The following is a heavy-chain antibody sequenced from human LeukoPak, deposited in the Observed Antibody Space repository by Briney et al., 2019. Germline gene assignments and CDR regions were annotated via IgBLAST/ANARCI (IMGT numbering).Heavy chain of an antibody. CDR2: IYSGGST. J-gene: IGHJ3*02. Sequence: SGGSLRLSCAASGFTVSSNYMSWVRQAPGKGLEWVSVIYSGGSTYYADSVKGRFTISRDNSKNTLYLQMNSLRAEDTAVYYCARASWEMATIADAFDIWGQGTMVTVSS. CDR1: GFTVSSNY. D-gene: IGHD5-24*01. CDR3: ARASWEMATIADAFDI. V-gene: IGHV3-53*01.